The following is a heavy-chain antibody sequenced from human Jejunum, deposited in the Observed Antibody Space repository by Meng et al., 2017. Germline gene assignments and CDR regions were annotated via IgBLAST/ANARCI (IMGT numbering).Heavy chain of an antibody. CDR3: ARHPRVKSSGNYRFDL. V-gene: IGHV4-59*08. Sequence: SETLSLTCDISGDSINNFYWSWIRQPPGKGLEWIAYFYNIGDTNSNPSLKSRVTISLDTSKNQFSLKLDSVSAADTAVYFCARHPRVKSSGNYRFDLWGQGTLVTGAS. D-gene: IGHD1-1*01. CDR2: FYNIGDT. J-gene: IGHJ5*02. CDR1: GDSINNFY.